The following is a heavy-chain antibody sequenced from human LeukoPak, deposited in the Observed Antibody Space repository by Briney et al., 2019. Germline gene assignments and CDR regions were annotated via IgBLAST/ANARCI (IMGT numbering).Heavy chain of an antibody. J-gene: IGHJ5*02. V-gene: IGHV4-39*01. CDR1: GGSISSSSYY. CDR2: IYYSGST. CDR3: ARHGPFRTHSSSWYRSWWFDP. Sequence: SETLSLTCTVSGGSISSSSYYWGWIRQPPGKGLEWIGSIYYSGSTYYNPSLKSRVTISVDTSKNQFSLKLSSVTAADTAVYYCARHGPFRTHSSSWYRSWWFDPWGQGTLVTVSS. D-gene: IGHD6-13*01.